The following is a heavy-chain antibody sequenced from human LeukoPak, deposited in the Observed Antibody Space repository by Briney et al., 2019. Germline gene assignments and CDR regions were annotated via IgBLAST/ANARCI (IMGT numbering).Heavy chain of an antibody. J-gene: IGHJ4*02. D-gene: IGHD3-10*01. CDR3: AKDLYCSGSYQIRLFDY. Sequence: PGGSLRLSCAASGFTFSSYGMHSGRQAPGKGLEWVAFIRYDGSNTFYADSVKGRFTISRDNSKNTLYLQMNSLRAEDAAVYYCAKDLYCSGSYQIRLFDYWGQGTLVTVSS. V-gene: IGHV3-30*02. CDR1: GFTFSSYG. CDR2: IRYDGSNT.